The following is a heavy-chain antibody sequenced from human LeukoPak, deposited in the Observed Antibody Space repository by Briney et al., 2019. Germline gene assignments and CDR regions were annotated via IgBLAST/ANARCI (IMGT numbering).Heavy chain of an antibody. V-gene: IGHV3-30-3*01. D-gene: IGHD6-13*01. CDR1: GFTFSSYA. Sequence: GGSLRLSCAASGFTFSSYAMHWVRQAPGKGLEWVAVISYDGSNKYYADSVKGRFTISRDSSKNTLYLQMNSLRAEDTAVYYCASGAAAADPSDYWGQGTLVTVSS. CDR2: ISYDGSNK. J-gene: IGHJ4*02. CDR3: ASGAAAADPSDY.